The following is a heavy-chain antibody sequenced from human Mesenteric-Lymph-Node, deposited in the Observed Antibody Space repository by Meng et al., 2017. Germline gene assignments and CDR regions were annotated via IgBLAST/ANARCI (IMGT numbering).Heavy chain of an antibody. J-gene: IGHJ4*02. CDR1: GFAFSSYD. Sequence: GESLKISCVASGFAFSSYDMSWVRQAPGGGLEWLSYISSSGAHIYYADSVKGRFTISRDNAKNSLYLQMNSLRTEDTALYYCAREGSGWQRFYFDLWGQGALVTVSS. CDR2: ISSSGAHI. D-gene: IGHD6-19*01. V-gene: IGHV3-48*03. CDR3: AREGSGWQRFYFDL.